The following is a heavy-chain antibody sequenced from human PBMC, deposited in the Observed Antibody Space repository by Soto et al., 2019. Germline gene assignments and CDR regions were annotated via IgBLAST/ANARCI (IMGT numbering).Heavy chain of an antibody. CDR1: GGSISSYY. V-gene: IGHV4-4*07. CDR2: IYTSGST. J-gene: IGHJ5*02. D-gene: IGHD4-17*01. CDR3: ARDRRTTVVAGSWFDP. Sequence: SETLSLTCTVSGGSISSYYWSWIRQPAGKGLEWIGRIYTSGSTNYNPSLKSRVTMSVDTSKNQFSLKLSSVTAADTAVYYCARDRRTTVVAGSWFDPSGQGTLVTVSS.